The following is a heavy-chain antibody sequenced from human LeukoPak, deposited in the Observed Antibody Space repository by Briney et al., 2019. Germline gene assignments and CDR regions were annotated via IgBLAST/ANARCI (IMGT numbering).Heavy chain of an antibody. CDR2: INPNSGGT. D-gene: IGHD6-13*01. CDR3: ARVLREVAAAGYYGMDV. CDR1: GYTFTGYY. J-gene: IGHJ6*02. Sequence: WASVKVSCKASGYTFTGYYMHWVRQAPGQGLEWMGWINPNSGGTNYAQKFQGRVTMTRDTSISTAYMELSRLRSDDTAVYYCARVLREVAAAGYYGMDVWGQGTTVTVSS. V-gene: IGHV1-2*02.